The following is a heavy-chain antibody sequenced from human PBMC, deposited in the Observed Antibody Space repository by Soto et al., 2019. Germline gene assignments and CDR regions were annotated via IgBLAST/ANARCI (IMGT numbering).Heavy chain of an antibody. Sequence: EVQLLESGGGLVQPGGSLRLSCAASGFTFSSYAMSWVRQAPGKGLEWVSAISGSGGSTYYADSVKGRFTISRDNSKNTLYLQMNSLRAEDTAVYYCAKLVFYYYDSSGYLSSGPFDYWGQGTLVTVSS. CDR2: ISGSGGST. V-gene: IGHV3-23*01. D-gene: IGHD3-22*01. CDR3: AKLVFYYYDSSGYLSSGPFDY. J-gene: IGHJ4*02. CDR1: GFTFSSYA.